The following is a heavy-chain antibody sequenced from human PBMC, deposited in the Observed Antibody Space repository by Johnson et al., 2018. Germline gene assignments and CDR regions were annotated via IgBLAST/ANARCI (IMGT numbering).Heavy chain of an antibody. V-gene: IGHV3-30*18. Sequence: QLVESGGGVVQPGXSLRLSCXASGFTFSAYGIHWVRQAPRKGLERVAVISYDGSNKYFADSGKCRFTISIHNSKNTLYLQMNSLRAEDTAVYYCAKDWEIAAVGTGGYFHHWGQGTLVTVSS. CDR3: AKDWEIAAVGTGGYFHH. D-gene: IGHD6-13*01. CDR2: ISYDGSNK. J-gene: IGHJ1*01. CDR1: GFTFSAYG.